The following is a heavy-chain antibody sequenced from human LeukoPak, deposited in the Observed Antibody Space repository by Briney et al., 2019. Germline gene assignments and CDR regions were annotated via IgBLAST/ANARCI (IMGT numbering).Heavy chain of an antibody. CDR3: AHSLKRYNWNYAGPPDV. Sequence: ESGPALVKPTQTLTLTCTFSGFSLSTSGVGVGWIRQPPGKALEWLALIYWNDDKRYSPSLKSRLTITKDTSKNQVVLTMTNMDPVDTATYYCAHSLKRYNWNYAGPPDVWGKGTTVTVSS. J-gene: IGHJ6*04. CDR2: IYWNDDK. CDR1: GFSLSTSGVG. D-gene: IGHD1-7*01. V-gene: IGHV2-5*01.